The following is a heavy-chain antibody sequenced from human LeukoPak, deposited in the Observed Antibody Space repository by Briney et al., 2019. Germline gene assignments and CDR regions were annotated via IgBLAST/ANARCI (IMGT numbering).Heavy chain of an antibody. CDR3: ARLPTGPGDY. Sequence: ASVKVSCKASGGTFSSYAITWVRQAPGQGLEWMGRIIPILGIANYAQKFQGRVTITADKSTSTAYMELSSLRSEDTAVYYCARLPTGPGDYWGQGTLVTVSS. V-gene: IGHV1-69*04. CDR1: GGTFSSYA. J-gene: IGHJ4*02. D-gene: IGHD4-17*01. CDR2: IIPILGIA.